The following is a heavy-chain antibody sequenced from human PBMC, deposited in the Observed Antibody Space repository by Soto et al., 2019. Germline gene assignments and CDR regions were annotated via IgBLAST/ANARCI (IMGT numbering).Heavy chain of an antibody. V-gene: IGHV1-46*01. CDR3: ARDRNVLLRVAEIAAAGAFDS. CDR2: INPSGGST. CDR1: GYTFTSYY. D-gene: IGHD1-1*01. J-gene: IGHJ3*02. Sequence: AAVQVSCKASGYTFTSYYMHWVRQAPGQGLEWMGIINPSGGSTSYAQKFQGRVTMTRDTSTSTVYMQLSSLRSEDTAVYYCARDRNVLLRVAEIAAAGAFDSRG.